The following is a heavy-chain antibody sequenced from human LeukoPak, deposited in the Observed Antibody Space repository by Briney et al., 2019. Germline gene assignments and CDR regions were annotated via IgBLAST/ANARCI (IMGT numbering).Heavy chain of an antibody. J-gene: IGHJ4*02. V-gene: IGHV4-34*01. CDR1: GGSFSGYY. CDR2: INHSGST. D-gene: IGHD3-22*01. Sequence: PSETLSLTCAVYGGSFSGYYWSWIRQPPGKGREWMGEINHSGSTNYNPSLKSRVTISVDTSKNQFSLKLSSVTAADTAVYYCARGLIDRDPVYYFDYWGQGTLVTVSS. CDR3: ARGLIDRDPVYYFDY.